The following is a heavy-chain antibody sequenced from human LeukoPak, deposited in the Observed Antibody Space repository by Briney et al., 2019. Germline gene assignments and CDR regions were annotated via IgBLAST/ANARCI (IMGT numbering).Heavy chain of an antibody. CDR2: IKQDGSEK. Sequence: PGGSLRLFCAPSGFTFSSYWMSWVRQAPGKGLEWVANIKQDGSEKYYVDSVKGRFTISRDNAKNSLYLQMNSLRAEDTAVYYCARVLARAYFDYWGQGTLVTVSS. V-gene: IGHV3-7*01. J-gene: IGHJ4*02. CDR3: ARVLARAYFDY. CDR1: GFTFSSYW.